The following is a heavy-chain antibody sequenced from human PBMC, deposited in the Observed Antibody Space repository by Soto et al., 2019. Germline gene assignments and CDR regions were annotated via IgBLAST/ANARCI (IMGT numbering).Heavy chain of an antibody. CDR1: GFTVSNNY. CDR3: ARDLSLEVVVGGTLTDAFDI. J-gene: IGHJ3*02. CDR2: IYSGGST. V-gene: IGHV3-66*01. Sequence: EVQLVESGGGLVQPGGSLRLSCAASGFTVSNNYMSWVRQAPGKGLEWVSVIYSGGSTYYADSVKGRFSISRDNSKNTLYLQMNSLRAEDTAVYYCARDLSLEVVVGGTLTDAFDIWGQGTMVTVSS. D-gene: IGHD2-15*01.